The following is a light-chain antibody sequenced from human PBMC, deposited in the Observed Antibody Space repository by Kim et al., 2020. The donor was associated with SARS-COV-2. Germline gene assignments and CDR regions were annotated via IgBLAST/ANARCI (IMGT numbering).Light chain of an antibody. Sequence: SASIGDRVTIPGRSSQNIGNSLDWCQRHPGKAPKSLIHAASSLQSGVPSRFSGNGSGTDFTLTISSLQPEDFATYYCQHYKSFPYIFGQGTKLEI. CDR2: AAS. CDR1: QNIGNS. J-gene: IGKJ2*01. CDR3: QHYKSFPYI. V-gene: IGKV1-16*01.